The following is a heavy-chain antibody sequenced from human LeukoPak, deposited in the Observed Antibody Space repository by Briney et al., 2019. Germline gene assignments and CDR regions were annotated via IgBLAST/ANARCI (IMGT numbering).Heavy chain of an antibody. CDR1: GFTFSDYY. J-gene: IGHJ4*02. V-gene: IGHV3-11*01. CDR3: ARDLTVYGDYQGTFDY. CDR2: ISSSGSTI. Sequence: GGSLRLSCAASGFTFSDYYMSWIRQAPGKGLEWASYISSSGSTIYYADSVKGRFTISRDNAKNSLYLQMNSLRAEDTAVYYCARDLTVYGDYQGTFDYWGQGTLVTVSS. D-gene: IGHD4-17*01.